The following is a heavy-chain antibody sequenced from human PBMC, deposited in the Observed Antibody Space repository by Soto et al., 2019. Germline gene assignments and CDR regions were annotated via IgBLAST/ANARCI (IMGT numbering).Heavy chain of an antibody. CDR2: FDPEDGET. J-gene: IGHJ4*02. CDR3: ATSVFRSGYDFLRPY. Sequence: ASVKVSCKVSGYTLTELSMHWVRQAPGKGLEWMGGFDPEDGETIYAQKFQGRVTMTEDTSTDTAYMELSSLRSEDTAVYYCATSVFRSGYDFLRPYWGQGTLVTVSS. D-gene: IGHD5-12*01. V-gene: IGHV1-24*01. CDR1: GYTLTELS.